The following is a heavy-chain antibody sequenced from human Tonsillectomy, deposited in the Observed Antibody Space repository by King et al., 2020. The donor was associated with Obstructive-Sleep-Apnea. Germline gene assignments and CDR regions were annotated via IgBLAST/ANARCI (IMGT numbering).Heavy chain of an antibody. D-gene: IGHD1-26*01. CDR3: ARAPPYSGSYYVGNYYYYYGMDV. CDR1: GFTFSSYS. CDR2: ISSSSSTI. V-gene: IGHV3-48*04. J-gene: IGHJ6*02. Sequence: EVQLVESGGGLVQPGGSLRLSCAASGFTFSSYSMNWVRQAPGKGLEWVSYISSSSSTIYYADSVKGRFTISRDNAKNSLYLQMNSLRAEDTAVYYCARAPPYSGSYYVGNYYYYYGMDVWGQGTTVTVSS.